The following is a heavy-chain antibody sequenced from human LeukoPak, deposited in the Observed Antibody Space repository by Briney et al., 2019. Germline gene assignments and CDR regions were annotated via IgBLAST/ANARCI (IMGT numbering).Heavy chain of an antibody. V-gene: IGHV3-23*01. CDR3: AKDGYSSGWYRGYDAFDI. CDR1: EFDFSSHA. Sequence: SGGSLRLSCAASEFDFSSHAMTWVRQAPGKGLEWVSAISGSGGSTYYADSVKGRFTISRDNSKNTLYLQMNSLRAEDTAVYYCAKDGYSSGWYRGYDAFDIWGQGTMVTVSS. J-gene: IGHJ3*02. D-gene: IGHD6-19*01. CDR2: ISGSGGST.